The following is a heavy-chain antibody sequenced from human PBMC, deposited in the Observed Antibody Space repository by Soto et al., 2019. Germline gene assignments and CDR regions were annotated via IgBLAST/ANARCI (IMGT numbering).Heavy chain of an antibody. V-gene: IGHV4-31*03. J-gene: IGHJ4*02. CDR3: ARIGTVSRYFDY. CDR2: IYYSGST. Sequence: SETLSLTCTVSGGSISSGGYYWSWIRQHPGKGLEWIGYIYYSGSTYYNPSLKSRVTISVDTSKNQFSLKLSSVTAADTAVYYCARIGTVSRYFDYWGQGTLVTVSS. D-gene: IGHD4-17*01. CDR1: GGSISSGGYY.